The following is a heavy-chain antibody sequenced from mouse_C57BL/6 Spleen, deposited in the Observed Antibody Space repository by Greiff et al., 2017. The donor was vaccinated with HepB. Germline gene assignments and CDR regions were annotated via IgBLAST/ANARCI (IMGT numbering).Heavy chain of an antibody. Sequence: VKVVESGPGLVAPSQSLSITCTVSGFSLTSYGVDWVRQPPGKGLEWLGVIWGGGSTNYNSALMSRLSISKDNSKSQVFLKMNSLQTDDTAMYYCAKKKLRYYYAGYYFDYWGQGTTLTVSS. D-gene: IGHD1-1*01. CDR1: GFSLTSYG. CDR2: IWGGGST. CDR3: AKKKLRYYYAGYYFDY. V-gene: IGHV2-9*01. J-gene: IGHJ2*01.